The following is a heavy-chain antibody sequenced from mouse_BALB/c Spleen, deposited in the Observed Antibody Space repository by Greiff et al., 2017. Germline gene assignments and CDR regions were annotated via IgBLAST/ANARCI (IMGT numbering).Heavy chain of an antibody. Sequence: DVKLVESGGGLVQPGGSRKLSCAASGFTFSSFGMHWVRQAPEKGLEWVAYISRGSSTIYYADTLKGRSTISRDNPKNTLFLQMTSLRSEDTAMYYCARGGNYAMDYWGQGTSVTVSS. CDR2: ISRGSSTI. D-gene: IGHD1-1*02. CDR1: GFTFSSFG. J-gene: IGHJ4*01. V-gene: IGHV5-17*02. CDR3: ARGGNYAMDY.